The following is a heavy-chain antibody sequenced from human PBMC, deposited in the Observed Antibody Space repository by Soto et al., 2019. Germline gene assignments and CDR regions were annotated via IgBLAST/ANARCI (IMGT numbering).Heavy chain of an antibody. CDR2: ISGSGGST. CDR1: GFSFSDYY. Sequence: GGSLRLSCAASGFSFSDYYMSWVRQAPGKGLEWVSAISGSGGSTYYADSVKGRFTISRDNSKNTLYLQMNSLRAEDTAVYYCAKDLIVATITYYYYYGMDVWGQGTTVTVSS. D-gene: IGHD5-12*01. J-gene: IGHJ6*02. CDR3: AKDLIVATITYYYYYGMDV. V-gene: IGHV3-23*01.